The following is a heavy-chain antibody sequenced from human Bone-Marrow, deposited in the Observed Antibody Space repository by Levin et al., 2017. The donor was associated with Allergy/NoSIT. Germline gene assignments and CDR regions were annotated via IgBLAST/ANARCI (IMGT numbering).Heavy chain of an antibody. CDR3: ARDNCGGDGYPSYDY. V-gene: IGHV1-8*01. J-gene: IGHJ4*02. D-gene: IGHD2-21*02. CDR2: MNPNSGNT. Sequence: GESLKISCQASGYTFTSYDINWVRQATGQGLEWMGWMNPNSGNTGYAQKFQGRVTMTRNTSISTAYMELSSLRSEDTAVYYCARDNCGGDGYPSYDYWGQGTLVTVSS. CDR1: GYTFTSYD.